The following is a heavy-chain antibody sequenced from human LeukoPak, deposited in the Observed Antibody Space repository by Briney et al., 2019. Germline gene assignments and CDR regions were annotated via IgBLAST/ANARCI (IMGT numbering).Heavy chain of an antibody. J-gene: IGHJ4*02. CDR3: ARVAGSYYFDY. CDR2: IYYSGST. D-gene: IGHD3-10*01. CDR1: GGSISSDY. V-gene: IGHV4-59*01. Sequence: SETLSLTCTVSGGSISSDYWSWIRQPPGKGLEWIGYIYYSGSTNYNPSLKSRVTISVDTSKNQFSLKLSSVTAADTAVYYCARVAGSYYFDYWGQGTLVTVSS.